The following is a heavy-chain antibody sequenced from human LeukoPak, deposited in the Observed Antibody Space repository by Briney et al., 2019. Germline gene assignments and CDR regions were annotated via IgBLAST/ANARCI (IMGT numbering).Heavy chain of an antibody. CDR1: GYTFTGYY. J-gene: IGHJ4*02. D-gene: IGHD5-12*01. Sequence: ASVKVSCKASGYTFTGYYMHWVRQAPGQGLEWMGWINPNSGGTNYAQKFQGWVTMTRDTSISTAYMELSRLRSDDTAAYYCARGVVATIFSRRYYFDYWGQGTLVTVSS. CDR3: ARGVVATIFSRRYYFDY. V-gene: IGHV1-2*04. CDR2: INPNSGGT.